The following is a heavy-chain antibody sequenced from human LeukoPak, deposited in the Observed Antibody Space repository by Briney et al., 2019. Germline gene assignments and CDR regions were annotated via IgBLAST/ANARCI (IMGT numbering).Heavy chain of an antibody. V-gene: IGHV3-21*01. J-gene: IGHJ4*02. CDR2: ISSSSNNI. CDR1: GFTFSTYT. D-gene: IGHD6-25*01. CDR3: ARGYERPDY. Sequence: GGSLRLSCAASGFTFSTYTMSWVRQAPGKGLEWVSSISSSSNNINYADSVKGRFTISRDNAMNSVHLQMNSLRVEDSAVYYCARGYERPDYWGQGTLITVSS.